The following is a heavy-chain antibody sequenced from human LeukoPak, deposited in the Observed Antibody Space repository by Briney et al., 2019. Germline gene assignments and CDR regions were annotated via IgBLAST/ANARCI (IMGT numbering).Heavy chain of an antibody. D-gene: IGHD3-3*01. CDR1: GYTFTGYY. Sequence: ASVKVSCKASGYTFTGYYMHWVRQAPGQGLEWMGWINPNSGGTNYAQKFQGRVTMTRDTSISTAYMELSRLRSDDTAVYYCARDQTRYDFWSGYYPQFDYWGQGTLVTVSS. J-gene: IGHJ4*02. CDR3: ARDQTRYDFWSGYYPQFDY. V-gene: IGHV1-2*02. CDR2: INPNSGGT.